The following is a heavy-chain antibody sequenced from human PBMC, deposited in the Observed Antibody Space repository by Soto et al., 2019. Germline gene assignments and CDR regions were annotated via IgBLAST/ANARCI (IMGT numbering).Heavy chain of an antibody. CDR2: IYYSGST. Sequence: TQSHTCTVSDGYISSYYGSWIRQPPGKGLEWIGYIYYSGSTNYNPSLKSRVTISVDTSKNQFSLKLSSVTAADTAVYYCARVTGDIVVDYWGQGTLVTGFS. V-gene: IGHV4-59*01. D-gene: IGHD2-21*01. J-gene: IGHJ4*02. CDR3: ARVTGDIVVDY. CDR1: DGYISSYY.